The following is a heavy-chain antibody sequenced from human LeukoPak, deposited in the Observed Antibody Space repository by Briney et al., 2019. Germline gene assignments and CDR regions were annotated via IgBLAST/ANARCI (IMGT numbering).Heavy chain of an antibody. V-gene: IGHV3-48*03. CDR2: ISSSGSTI. CDR3: AKCSQYSGSCLFEY. J-gene: IGHJ4*02. CDR1: GFTFSTYE. Sequence: PGGSLRLSCAASGFTFSTYEMNWVRQAPGKGLEWVSYISSSGSTIYYADSVRGRFTISRDNAKNSLYLQMNSLRAEDTAVYYCAKCSQYSGSCLFEYWGQGTLVTVSS. D-gene: IGHD1-26*01.